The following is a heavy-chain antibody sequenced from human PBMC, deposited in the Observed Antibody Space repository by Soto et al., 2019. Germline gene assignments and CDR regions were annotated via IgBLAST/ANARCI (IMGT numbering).Heavy chain of an antibody. CDR1: SGSMSEYF. V-gene: IGHV4-59*01. J-gene: IGHJ4*02. CDR2: IYYLGST. Sequence: PSETLSLTCSVSSGSMSEYFWSWIRQSPGKGLEWIGYIYYLGSTDYNPSLKSRVTISVETSKRQFSLRLTSVTAADTAVYYCARDGYDGSGSPYPAYWGEGTKVTVSS. D-gene: IGHD3-10*01. CDR3: ARDGYDGSGSPYPAY.